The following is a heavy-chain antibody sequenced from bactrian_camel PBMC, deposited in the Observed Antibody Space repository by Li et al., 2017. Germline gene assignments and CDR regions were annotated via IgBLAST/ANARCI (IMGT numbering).Heavy chain of an antibody. D-gene: IGHD3*01. CDR2: LDSDGRI. J-gene: IGHJ4*01. CDR1: VSSANDYC. V-gene: IGHV3S10*01. CDR3: STGFYGASLWQYYY. Sequence: DVQLVESGGGLVQPGGSLRLSCAVSVSSANDYCLGWFRQASGKEHEWVGSLDSDGRINYADSVKGRFTISRDNAKNTLYLQLTSLKTEDTAMYYCSTGFYGASLWQYYYWGQGTQVTVS.